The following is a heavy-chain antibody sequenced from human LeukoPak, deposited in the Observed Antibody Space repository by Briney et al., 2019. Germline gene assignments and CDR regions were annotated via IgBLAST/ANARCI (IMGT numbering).Heavy chain of an antibody. CDR2: IIPIFGTA. D-gene: IGHD2-2*01. CDR1: GGTFSSYA. V-gene: IGHV1-69*13. J-gene: IGHJ4*02. Sequence: ASVKVSCKASGGTFSSYAISWVRQAPGQGLEWMGGIIPIFGTANYAQKFQGRVTITADESTSTAYMELSSLRSEDTAVYYCATDLRGVPARLWGQGTLVTVSS. CDR3: ATDLRGVPARL.